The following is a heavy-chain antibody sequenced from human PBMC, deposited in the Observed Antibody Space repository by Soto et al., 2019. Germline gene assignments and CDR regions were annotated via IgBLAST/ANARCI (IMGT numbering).Heavy chain of an antibody. D-gene: IGHD1-1*01. CDR1: EFTISDYA. J-gene: IGHJ4*02. CDR2: TSRGSENK. CDR3: ARDWKTGADGIDY. V-gene: IGHV3-23*01. Sequence: EVQLLESGGGLVQPGGSLRLSCVASEFTISDYAMTWVRQAPGKGLEWVSSTSRGSENKYYADSAKGRFTVSRDNPRNTLFLQMNSLRVDDTALYYCARDWKTGADGIDYWGQGTLITVSS.